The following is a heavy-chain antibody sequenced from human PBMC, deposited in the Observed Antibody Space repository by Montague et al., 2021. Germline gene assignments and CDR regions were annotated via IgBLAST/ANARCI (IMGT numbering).Heavy chain of an antibody. Sequence: SETLSLTCTVSGGSISCSSYHWGWIRQPPGKGLEWIGNIYYSGSTYYKPSLRSRVTISVDTSKNQFSLKLSSVTAADTAVYYCARHVIGNYGMDVWGQGTTVTVSS. CDR3: ARHVIGNYGMDV. D-gene: IGHD1-14*01. V-gene: IGHV4-39*01. CDR2: IYYSGST. CDR1: GGSISCSSYH. J-gene: IGHJ6*02.